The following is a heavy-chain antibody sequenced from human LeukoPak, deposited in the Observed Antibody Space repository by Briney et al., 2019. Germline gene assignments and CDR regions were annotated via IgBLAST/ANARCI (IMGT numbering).Heavy chain of an antibody. CDR3: VKDEPGNSWYN. CDR1: GFTFSSYA. J-gene: IGHJ4*02. D-gene: IGHD6-13*01. CDR2: ISGSGHST. V-gene: IGHV3-23*01. Sequence: SGGSLRLSCAASGFTFSSYAMSWVRQAPGRGLEWVSAISGSGHSTYYADSVRGRFTISRDNSKNTLYLRMNSLRADDTAVYYCVKDEPGNSWYNWGQGTLITVSS.